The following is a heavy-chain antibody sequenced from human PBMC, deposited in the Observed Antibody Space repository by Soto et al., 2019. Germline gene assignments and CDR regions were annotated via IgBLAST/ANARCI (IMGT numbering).Heavy chain of an antibody. Sequence: QVQLVQSGAEVKKPGSSVKVSCKASGGTFSSYSLSWVRQAPGQGLEWMGRIIPILGSANYAQKFQGRVTITADKSTSTAYMELSSLRSEDTAGYYCLIVAVKSNCYFDYWGQGTLVTVSS. CDR3: LIVAVKSNCYFDY. CDR2: IIPILGSA. V-gene: IGHV1-69*08. J-gene: IGHJ4*02. CDR1: GGTFSSYS. D-gene: IGHD6-19*01.